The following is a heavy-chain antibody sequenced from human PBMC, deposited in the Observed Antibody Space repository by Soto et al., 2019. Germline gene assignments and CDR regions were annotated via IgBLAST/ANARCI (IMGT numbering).Heavy chain of an antibody. Sequence: QLQLQESGSGLVKPSQTLSLTCAVSGGSISSGGYSWSWIRQPPGKGLEWIGYIYHSGSTYYNPSLTSRVTISVDRSKNQFSLKLSSVTAADTAVYYCARGGPLSNWNDIQGWFDPWGQGTLVTVSS. CDR3: ARGGPLSNWNDIQGWFDP. V-gene: IGHV4-30-2*01. CDR2: IYHSGST. D-gene: IGHD1-20*01. J-gene: IGHJ5*02. CDR1: GGSISSGGYS.